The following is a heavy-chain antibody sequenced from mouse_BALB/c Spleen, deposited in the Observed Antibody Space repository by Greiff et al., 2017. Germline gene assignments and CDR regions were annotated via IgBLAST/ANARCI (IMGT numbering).Heavy chain of an antibody. D-gene: IGHD2-14*01. V-gene: IGHV5-4*02. CDR3: ATYYRSMDY. CDR2: ISDGGSYT. Sequence: EVKLMESGGGLVKPGGSLKLSCAASGFTFSDYYMYWVRQTPEKRLEWVATISDGGSYTYYPDSVKGRFTISRDNAKNNLYLQMSSLESEDTAMYYCATYYRSMDYWGQGTSVTVSS. J-gene: IGHJ4*01. CDR1: GFTFSDYY.